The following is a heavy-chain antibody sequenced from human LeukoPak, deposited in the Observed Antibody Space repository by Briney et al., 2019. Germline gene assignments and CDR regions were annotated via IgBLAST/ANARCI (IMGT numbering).Heavy chain of an antibody. CDR1: GFTFSSYG. CDR3: AKDGHCSGGSCYGNYFDY. Sequence: GGSLRLSCAASGFTFSSYGMHWVRQAPGKGLEWVAVISYDGSNKYYADSVKGRFTISRDNSKNTLYLQMNSLRAEDTAVYYCAKDGHCSGGSCYGNYFDYWGQGTLVTVSS. J-gene: IGHJ4*02. D-gene: IGHD2-15*01. CDR2: ISYDGSNK. V-gene: IGHV3-30*18.